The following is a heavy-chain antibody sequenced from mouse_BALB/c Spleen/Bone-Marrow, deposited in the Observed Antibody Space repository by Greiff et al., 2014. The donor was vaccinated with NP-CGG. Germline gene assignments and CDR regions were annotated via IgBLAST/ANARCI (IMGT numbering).Heavy chain of an antibody. Sequence: EVQVVESGGGLVKPGGSLKLSCAASGFAFSSYDMSWVRQTPEKRLEWVAYISSGGGSTYYADTVKGRFTISRDNAKNTLYLQMSSLESEDTAMYYCARQILRGFGYWGQGTPVTVSA. V-gene: IGHV5-12-1*01. CDR2: ISSGGGST. D-gene: IGHD1-1*01. CDR1: GFAFSSYD. CDR3: ARQILRGFGY. J-gene: IGHJ3*02.